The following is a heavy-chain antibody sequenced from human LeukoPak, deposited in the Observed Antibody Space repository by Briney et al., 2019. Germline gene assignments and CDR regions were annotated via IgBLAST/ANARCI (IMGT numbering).Heavy chain of an antibody. J-gene: IGHJ3*02. CDR1: GFIFSNYP. CDR2: ASHIGNNK. CDR3: AREIPNAFDI. V-gene: IGHV3-30-3*01. Sequence: GRSLRLSCAGSGFIFSNYPMHWVRQAPGKGLEWVAVASHIGNNKYYPNAVRGRFTISRDNSKDTLFLQMDSLRTEDTAVYYCAREIPNAFDIWGQGTMVTVSS.